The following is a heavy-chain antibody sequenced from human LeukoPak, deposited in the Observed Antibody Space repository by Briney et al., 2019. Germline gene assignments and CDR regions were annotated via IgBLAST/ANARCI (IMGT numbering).Heavy chain of an antibody. D-gene: IGHD5-12*01. V-gene: IGHV1-18*01. J-gene: IGHJ4*02. CDR3: ARDYPQYRNRGYSGYGTFDY. CDR2: ISAYNGNT. Sequence: GASVKVSFKASGYTFTSYGISWVRQAPGQGLEWMAWISAYNGNTDYAQNLRGRVTMTTDTSTSTAYMELRSLSSDDTAVYFCARDYPQYRNRGYSGYGTFDYWGQGTLVTVSS. CDR1: GYTFTSYG.